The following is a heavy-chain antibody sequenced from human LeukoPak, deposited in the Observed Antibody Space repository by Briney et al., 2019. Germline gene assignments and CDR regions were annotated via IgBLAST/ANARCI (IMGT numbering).Heavy chain of an antibody. J-gene: IGHJ4*02. CDR2: ISYDGSNK. V-gene: IGHV3-30*14. CDR3: ARDRPPSDY. CDR1: GFTFSSYW. Sequence: GGSLRLSCAASGFTFSSYWMHWVRQAPGKGLVWVAVISYDGSNKYYADSVKGRFTISRDNSKNTLYLQMNSLRVEDTAVYYCARDRPPSDYWGQGTLVTVSS.